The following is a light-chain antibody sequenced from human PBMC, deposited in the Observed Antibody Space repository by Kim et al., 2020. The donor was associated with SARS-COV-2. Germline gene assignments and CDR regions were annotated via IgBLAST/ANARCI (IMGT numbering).Light chain of an antibody. Sequence: GDRVTITSRASQDIGNYLAWYQQDPGKAPKLLIYAASTLQTGVPSRFSGSGSGTEFTLTISSLQPEDFTTYSCQQYNFLPRTFGQGTKVDIK. CDR2: AAS. J-gene: IGKJ1*01. V-gene: IGKV1-9*01. CDR3: QQYNFLPRT. CDR1: QDIGNY.